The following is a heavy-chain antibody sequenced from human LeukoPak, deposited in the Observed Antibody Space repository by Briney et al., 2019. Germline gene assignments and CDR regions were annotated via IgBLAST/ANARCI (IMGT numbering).Heavy chain of an antibody. V-gene: IGHV1-2*06. D-gene: IGHD6-19*01. Sequence: GASVKLSCKASGYTFTGYDMHWVRHAPGQGLEWKGRINPNSGGTNYAQKFQGRVTMTRDTSISTAYMELSRLRSDDTAVYYCPRGRDNSSGWYVWFDLSGDGTLVTVSP. CDR1: GYTFTGYD. CDR3: PRGRDNSSGWYVWFDL. J-gene: IGHJ5*02. CDR2: INPNSGGT.